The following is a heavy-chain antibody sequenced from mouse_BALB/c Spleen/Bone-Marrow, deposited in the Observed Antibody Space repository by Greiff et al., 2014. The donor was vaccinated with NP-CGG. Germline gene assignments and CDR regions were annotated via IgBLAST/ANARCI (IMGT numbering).Heavy chain of an antibody. CDR2: ISTGGST. V-gene: IGHV5-6-5*01. CDR3: ARNYYGSFAY. D-gene: IGHD1-1*01. Sequence: EVKLQESGGDLVKPGGSLKLSCAAPGFTFSNYALSWVRQTPEKRLEWVASISTGGSTYYLDSVKGRFTISRDSARNILYLQMSSLRSEDTAMYYCARNYYGSFAYWGQGTLVPVSA. J-gene: IGHJ3*01. CDR1: GFTFSNYA.